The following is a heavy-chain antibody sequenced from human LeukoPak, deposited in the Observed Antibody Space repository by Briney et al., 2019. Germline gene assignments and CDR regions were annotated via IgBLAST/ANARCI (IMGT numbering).Heavy chain of an antibody. CDR3: ARDNYYYDSSGYHQYFDY. CDR2: IYYSGST. V-gene: IGHV4-31*03. Sequence: PSETLSLACTVSGGSISSGGYYWSWIRQHPGKGLEWIGYIYYSGSTYYNPSLKSRVTISVDTSKNQFSLKLSSVTAADTAVYYCARDNYYYDSSGYHQYFDYWGQGTLVTVSS. D-gene: IGHD3-22*01. CDR1: GGSISSGGYY. J-gene: IGHJ4*02.